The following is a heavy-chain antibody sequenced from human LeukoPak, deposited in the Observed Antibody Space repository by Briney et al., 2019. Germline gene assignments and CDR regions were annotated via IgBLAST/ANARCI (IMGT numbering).Heavy chain of an antibody. CDR2: ITPIFGTA. J-gene: IGHJ5*02. CDR1: GGTFSSYA. Sequence: GASVKVSCKASGGTFSSYAISWVRQAPGQGLEWMGGITPIFGTANYAQKFQGRVTITADESTSTAYMELSSLRSEDTAVYYCARDQGGYCSGGSCYSSWFDPWGQGTLVTVSS. D-gene: IGHD2-15*01. V-gene: IGHV1-69*13. CDR3: ARDQGGYCSGGSCYSSWFDP.